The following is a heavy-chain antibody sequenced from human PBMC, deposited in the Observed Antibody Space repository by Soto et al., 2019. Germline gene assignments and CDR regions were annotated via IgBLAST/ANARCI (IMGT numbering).Heavy chain of an antibody. Sequence: QLTLKESGPSLVNPTQSLTLTCSFSGFSLSTTEVAVGWIRQTPGKALEWLALIYWDNDKRYSPSLRNSITITTDNDNNNVVLTMTNVHPEETATYFFEHSGPRATGAFDYWGQGILVTVYS. CDR3: EHSGPRATGAFDY. CDR1: GFSLSTTEVA. CDR2: IYWDNDK. J-gene: IGHJ4*02. V-gene: IGHV2-5*02.